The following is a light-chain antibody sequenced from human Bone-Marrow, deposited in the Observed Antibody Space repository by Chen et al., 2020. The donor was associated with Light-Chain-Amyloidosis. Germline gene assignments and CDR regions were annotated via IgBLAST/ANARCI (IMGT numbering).Light chain of an antibody. CDR3: QVWDRRSDRPV. Sequence: SYVLTQPSSVSVAPGQPATIARGGNNIGPTSVHWYQQTPGQAPLLVVYDDSDRPSGIPERLSGSNSGNTATLTISRVEAGDEADYYCQVWDRRSDRPVFGGGTKLTVL. J-gene: IGLJ3*02. CDR2: DDS. V-gene: IGLV3-21*02. CDR1: NIGPTS.